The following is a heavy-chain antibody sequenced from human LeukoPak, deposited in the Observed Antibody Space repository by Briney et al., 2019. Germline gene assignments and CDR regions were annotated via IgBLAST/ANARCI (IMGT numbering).Heavy chain of an antibody. Sequence: AESLTLSCAASGFTFSTYEMKWVRHAPGKGLEWVSSITGSGSPIYYADFVKRRFTISRDNAKNSLSLQMNRLRADDTAIYFCVTHSSSADDWGQGTLVTV. V-gene: IGHV3-48*03. CDR2: ITGSGSPI. CDR1: GFTFSTYE. J-gene: IGHJ4*02. D-gene: IGHD6-6*01. CDR3: VTHSSSADD.